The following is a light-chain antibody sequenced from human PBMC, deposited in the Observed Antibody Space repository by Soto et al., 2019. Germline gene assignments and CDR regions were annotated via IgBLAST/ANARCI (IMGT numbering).Light chain of an antibody. CDR3: QQYFSTPLP. J-gene: IGKJ4*01. V-gene: IGKV4-1*01. Sequence: IVMTQSPDSLAVSLGERATTNCKSSQSVLYSSNNKSHLAWYQQRPGQPPKLLTYWASTRESGVPDRFRGSGSWTDFTLTISSLQAEDVAVYCCQQYFSTPLPCGGRTKMQIK. CDR2: WAS. CDR1: QSVLYSSNNKSH.